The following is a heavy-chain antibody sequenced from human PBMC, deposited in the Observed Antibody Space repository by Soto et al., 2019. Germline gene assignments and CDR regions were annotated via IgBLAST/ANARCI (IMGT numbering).Heavy chain of an antibody. V-gene: IGHV3-23*01. D-gene: IGHD3-22*01. J-gene: IGHJ4*02. Sequence: QTGGSLRLSCAASGFMFSDYAMTWARQAPGKELEWVSGLLRPGRSTYYADSVKGRFTISRDNSKDTHYLQMSSLRAEDTAIYYCATMRGFFEFWGQGTLVTVSS. CDR2: LLRPGRST. CDR1: GFMFSDYA. CDR3: ATMRGFFEF.